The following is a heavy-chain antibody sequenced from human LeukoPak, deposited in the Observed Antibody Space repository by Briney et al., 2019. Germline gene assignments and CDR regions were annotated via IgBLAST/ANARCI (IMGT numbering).Heavy chain of an antibody. CDR3: AGDQEFAVAGLGWFDP. V-gene: IGHV1-2*02. Sequence: ASVKVSCKASGYTFTGYYMHWVRQAPGQGLEWMGWINPNSGGTNYAQKFQGRVTMTRDTSISTAYMELSRLRSDDTAVYYCAGDQEFAVAGLGWFDPWGQGTLVTVSS. CDR1: GYTFTGYY. CDR2: INPNSGGT. J-gene: IGHJ5*02. D-gene: IGHD6-19*01.